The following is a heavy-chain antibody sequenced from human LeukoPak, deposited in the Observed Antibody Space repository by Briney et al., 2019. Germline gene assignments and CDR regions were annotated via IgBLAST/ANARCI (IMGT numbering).Heavy chain of an antibody. Sequence: GGSLRLSCAASGFTVSSNYMSWVRQAPGKGLEWVSVIYSGGSTYYTDSVKGRFNISRDNAKNSLYLQMKSLRAEDTAVYYCARRTISTTVTSYYFDYWGQGTLVTVSS. J-gene: IGHJ4*02. CDR3: ARRTISTTVTSYYFDY. D-gene: IGHD4-17*01. V-gene: IGHV3-66*01. CDR2: IYSGGST. CDR1: GFTVSSNY.